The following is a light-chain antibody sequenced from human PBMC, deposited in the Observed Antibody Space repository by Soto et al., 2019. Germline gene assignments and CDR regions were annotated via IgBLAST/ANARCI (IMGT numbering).Light chain of an antibody. CDR2: QDS. CDR1: KLGDKY. Sequence: SYELTQPPSVSVSPGQSASITCSGAKLGDKYACWYQQKPGQSPVLVIYQDSKRPSGIPERFSGSNSGNTATLTISGTQAIDEADYYCQSWDSSTYVFGTGTKLTVL. V-gene: IGLV3-1*01. CDR3: QSWDSSTYV. J-gene: IGLJ1*01.